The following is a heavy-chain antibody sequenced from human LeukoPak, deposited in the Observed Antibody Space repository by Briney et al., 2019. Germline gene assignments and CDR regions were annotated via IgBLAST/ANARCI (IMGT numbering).Heavy chain of an antibody. D-gene: IGHD2-21*02. CDR3: ARYCGGDCYSGTWFDP. J-gene: IGHJ5*02. V-gene: IGHV3-11*01. CDR2: ISSSGSTI. Sequence: GGSLRLSCAASGFTFSDYYMSWIRQAPGNGLKWVSYISSSGSTIYYADSVKGRFTISRDNAKNSLYLQMNSLRAEDTAVYYCARYCGGDCYSGTWFDPWGQGTLVTVSS. CDR1: GFTFSDYY.